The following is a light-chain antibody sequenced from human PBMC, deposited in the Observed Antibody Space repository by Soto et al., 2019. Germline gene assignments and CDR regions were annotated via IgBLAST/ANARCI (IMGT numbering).Light chain of an antibody. J-gene: IGKJ5*01. V-gene: IGKV3D-15*01. CDR1: QNVANY. CDR2: GAS. CDR3: QQYHNWPRRIT. Sequence: EIVLTQSPATLSLSPGERATLSCRASQNVANYLDWYQQKPGQAPRLLIYGASSRATGIPDRFSGSGSGTEFTLSISSLQSEDSAIYFCQQYHNWPRRITFGQGTRLEI.